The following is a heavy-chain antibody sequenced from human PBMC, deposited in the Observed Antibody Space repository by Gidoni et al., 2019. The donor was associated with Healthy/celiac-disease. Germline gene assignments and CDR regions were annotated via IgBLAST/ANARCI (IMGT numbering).Heavy chain of an antibody. D-gene: IGHD3-10*01. CDR1: GYHFTSYD. Sequence: QVQLVQSGAEVKKPGASVKVSCKASGYHFTSYDINWVRQASGQGLEWMGWMNPNSGNAGYAQKFQGRVTRTRKTSISTAYMELSSLRSEDTAVYYCARGIGEVQNWFDPWGQGTLVTVSS. V-gene: IGHV1-8*01. CDR2: MNPNSGNA. J-gene: IGHJ5*02. CDR3: ARGIGEVQNWFDP.